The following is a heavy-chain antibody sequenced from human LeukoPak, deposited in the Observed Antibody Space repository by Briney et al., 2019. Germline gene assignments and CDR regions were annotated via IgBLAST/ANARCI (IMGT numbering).Heavy chain of an antibody. V-gene: IGHV1-2*02. CDR2: INPNTGGT. D-gene: IGHD3-3*01. J-gene: IGHJ3*01. CDR1: GYSFSSYY. CDR3: ALEPIALSI. Sequence: ASVKVSCKASGYSFSSYYMHWVRQAPGQGLEWMGWINPNTGGTESAQKFQGRVTMTRDTSISTAYMELSRLRSDDTAVYYCALEPIALSIWGQGTMVTVSS.